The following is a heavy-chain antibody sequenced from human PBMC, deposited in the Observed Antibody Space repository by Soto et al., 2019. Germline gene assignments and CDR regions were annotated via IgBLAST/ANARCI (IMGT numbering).Heavy chain of an antibody. CDR1: GFTVSNNY. J-gene: IGHJ4*02. V-gene: IGHV3-53*01. Sequence: EVQLVESGGGLIQPGGSLRLSCAVSGFTVSNNYMSWVRQAPGKGLEGVSVIYSGGYTAYGDSVKGRFTISRDNSKNTLYLQINSGGPDDTGVFFCPTLRGGGGYWGQGTLVTVSS. CDR2: IYSGGYT. D-gene: IGHD3-10*01. CDR3: PTLRGGGGY.